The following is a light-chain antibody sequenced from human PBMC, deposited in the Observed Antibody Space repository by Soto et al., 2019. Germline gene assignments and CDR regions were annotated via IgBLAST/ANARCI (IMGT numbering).Light chain of an antibody. J-gene: IGKJ4*01. CDR3: QHLHNYPLT. CDR1: QGISSH. V-gene: IGKV1-9*01. Sequence: IQLTQSPSSLSASVGDRVTITCRASQGISSHLAWYQQKPGKAPQFLIYGASTLQSGDPSRFSGSGSGTDFTLTISSLQPEDFATYFCQHLHNYPLTLGGAPNVHIK. CDR2: GAS.